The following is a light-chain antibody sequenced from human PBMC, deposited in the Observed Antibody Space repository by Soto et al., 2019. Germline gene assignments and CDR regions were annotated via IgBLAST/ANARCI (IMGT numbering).Light chain of an antibody. CDR3: SSHTSSSTLFV. Sequence: QSAPTQPASVSGSPGQSITISCTGTSSDVGGYNYVSWYQHHPGKAPKLMIYEVSNRPSGVSNRFSGSKSGNTASLTISGLQAEDEADYYCSSHTSSSTLFVFGTGTKLTVL. CDR1: SSDVGGYNY. J-gene: IGLJ1*01. V-gene: IGLV2-14*01. CDR2: EVS.